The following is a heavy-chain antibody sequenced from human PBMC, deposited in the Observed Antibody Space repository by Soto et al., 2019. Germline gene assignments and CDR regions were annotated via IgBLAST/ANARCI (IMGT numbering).Heavy chain of an antibody. Sequence: SETLSLTCTVSGGSVSSGDYFWSWLRQSPGKRLEWIAYIYYSGSTNYNPSLKSRATISVDTSKSQVSLTLTSMTAADAALYYCARSPNYYYYGLDVCGQGTAVTVYS. D-gene: IGHD3-10*01. CDR1: GGSVSSGDYF. CDR2: IYYSGST. V-gene: IGHV4-61*08. J-gene: IGHJ6*02. CDR3: ARSPNYYYYGLDV.